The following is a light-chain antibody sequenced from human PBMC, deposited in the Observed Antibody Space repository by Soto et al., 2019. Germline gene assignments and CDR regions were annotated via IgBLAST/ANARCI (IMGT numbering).Light chain of an antibody. J-gene: IGKJ2*01. V-gene: IGKV3-20*01. CDR1: QSVSSSH. CDR3: QQYNSYSYT. Sequence: EIVLTQSPGTLSLSPGERATLSCRASQSVSSSHLAWYQQKPGQAPRLLISGASSRATGIPDRFTGSGSGTDFTLTISRLEPEDFATYYCQQYNSYSYTFGQGTKLEIK. CDR2: GAS.